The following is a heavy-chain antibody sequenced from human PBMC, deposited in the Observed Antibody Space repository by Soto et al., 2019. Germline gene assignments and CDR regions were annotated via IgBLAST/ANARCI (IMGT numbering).Heavy chain of an antibody. CDR3: ARTPLMITFGGVIVNWFDP. CDR1: GGSISSGGYY. D-gene: IGHD3-16*02. Sequence: SETLSLTCTVSGGSISSGGYYWSWIRQHPGKGLEWIGYIYYSGSTYYNPSLKSRVTISVDTSKNQFSLKLSSVTAADTAVYYCARTPLMITFGGVIVNWFDPWGQGTLVTVS. CDR2: IYYSGST. V-gene: IGHV4-31*03. J-gene: IGHJ5*02.